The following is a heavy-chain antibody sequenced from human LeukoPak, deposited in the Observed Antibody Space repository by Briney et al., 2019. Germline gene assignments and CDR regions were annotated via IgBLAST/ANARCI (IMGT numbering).Heavy chain of an antibody. Sequence: PSETLSLTCTVSGGSISSYYWSWIRQPPGKGLEWIGYIYYSGSTNYNPSLKSRVTISVDTSKNQFSLKLSSVTAADTAVYYCARHTTGYSSSWYAAEYFQHWGQGTLVTVSS. CDR2: IYYSGST. CDR1: GGSISSYY. CDR3: ARHTTGYSSSWYAAEYFQH. J-gene: IGHJ1*01. V-gene: IGHV4-59*01. D-gene: IGHD6-13*01.